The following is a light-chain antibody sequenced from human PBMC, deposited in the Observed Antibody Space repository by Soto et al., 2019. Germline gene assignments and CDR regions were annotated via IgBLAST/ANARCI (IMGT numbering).Light chain of an antibody. CDR3: SSYTSTSTPCV. Sequence: QSVLTQPASVSGSPGQSITISCTGTSSDVGGYNYVSWYQLHPGKAPQLIIYEVSHRPSGASNHFSGYKSGNTASLTISGLQAEDEAEYYCSSYTSTSTPCVFGTGTKLTVL. CDR1: SSDVGGYNY. V-gene: IGLV2-14*01. J-gene: IGLJ1*01. CDR2: EVS.